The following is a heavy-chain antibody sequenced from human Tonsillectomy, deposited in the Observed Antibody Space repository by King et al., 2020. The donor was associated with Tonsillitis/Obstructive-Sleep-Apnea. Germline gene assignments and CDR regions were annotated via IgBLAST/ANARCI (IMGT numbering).Heavy chain of an antibody. Sequence: VQLQESGPGLVKPSETLSLTCSVSGGSISSYYWSWIRQPPGKGLEWVGYIYYSGSTKHNPSLKSRVTISVDTSKNRFSLKLSSVTAADTAVYYCAREVRSAGKGFDYWGQGTLVTVSS. CDR3: AREVRSAGKGFDY. CDR1: GGSISSYY. V-gene: IGHV4-59*01. CDR2: IYYSGST. J-gene: IGHJ4*02.